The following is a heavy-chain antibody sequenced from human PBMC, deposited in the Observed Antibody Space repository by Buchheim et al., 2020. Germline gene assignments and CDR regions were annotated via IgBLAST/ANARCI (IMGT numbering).Heavy chain of an antibody. J-gene: IGHJ4*02. CDR3: ARGVGATPPFDY. CDR2: TRNKANSYIT. V-gene: IGHV3-72*01. Sequence: EVQLVESGGGLVQPGGSLRLSCAASGFTFSDHYMDWVRQAPGKGLEWVGRTRNKANSYITEYAASVKGRFTISRDDSENSLYLQMNSLKTEDTAVYYCARGVGATPPFDYWGQGTL. D-gene: IGHD1-26*01. CDR1: GFTFSDHY.